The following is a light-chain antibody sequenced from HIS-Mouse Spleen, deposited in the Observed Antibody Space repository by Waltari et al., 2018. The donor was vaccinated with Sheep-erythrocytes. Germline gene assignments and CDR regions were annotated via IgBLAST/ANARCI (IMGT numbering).Light chain of an antibody. Sequence: QSALTQPAAVSGSPGQSITISSTGTSSDVGSYNLVSWYQQQPGKAPKLMIYEGSKRPSGVSNRFSGLQAEDEADYYCCSYAGSSTPWVFGGGTKLTVL. CDR3: CSYAGSSTPWV. CDR1: SSDVGSYNL. V-gene: IGLV2-23*01. CDR2: EGS. J-gene: IGLJ3*02.